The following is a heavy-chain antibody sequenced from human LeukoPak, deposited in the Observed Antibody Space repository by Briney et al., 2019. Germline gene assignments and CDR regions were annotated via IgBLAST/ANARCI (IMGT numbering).Heavy chain of an antibody. Sequence: PGGSLRLSCAASGFIFSRYTLHWVRQAPGKGLEWVPMISFDGSTRDYADSVKGRFTISRDNSKNTLDLQMTSLRTEDTTVYYCARGVVTAYAAFDSWGQGTLVTVSS. CDR3: ARGVVTAYAAFDS. V-gene: IGHV3-30-3*01. CDR2: ISFDGSTR. CDR1: GFIFSRYT. D-gene: IGHD2-21*02. J-gene: IGHJ4*02.